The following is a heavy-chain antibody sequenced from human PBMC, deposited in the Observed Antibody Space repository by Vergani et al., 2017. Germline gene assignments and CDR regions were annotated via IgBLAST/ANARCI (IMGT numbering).Heavy chain of an antibody. CDR2: INTYNDNT. Sequence: QVQLVQSGAEVKKPGASVKVSCKASGYTFTSYGISWVRQAPGQGLEWMGWINTYNDNTNYAQKLQGRVTMTTDKSTSTAYMELRSLRSDDTAVYYCATPQPVTTGGMEVWGQGTTVIVSS. CDR3: ATPQPVTTGGMEV. J-gene: IGHJ6*02. CDR1: GYTFTSYG. V-gene: IGHV1-18*01. D-gene: IGHD4-17*01.